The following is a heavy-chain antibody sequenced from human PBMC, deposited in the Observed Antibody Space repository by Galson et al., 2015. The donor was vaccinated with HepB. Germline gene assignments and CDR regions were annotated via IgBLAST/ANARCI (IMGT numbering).Heavy chain of an antibody. CDR3: ARDLRFGGVNFGIGY. Sequence: SLRLSCAASGFTFSSYSMNWVRQAPGKGLEWVSSISSSSSYIYYADSVKGRFTISRDNAKNSLYLQMNSLRAEDTAVYYCARDLRFGGVNFGIGYWGQGTLVTVSS. CDR2: ISSSSSYI. CDR1: GFTFSSYS. V-gene: IGHV3-21*01. D-gene: IGHD3-16*01. J-gene: IGHJ4*02.